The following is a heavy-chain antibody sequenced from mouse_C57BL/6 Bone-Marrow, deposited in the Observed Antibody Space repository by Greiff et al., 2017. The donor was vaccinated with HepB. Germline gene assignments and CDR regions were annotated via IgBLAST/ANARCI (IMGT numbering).Heavy chain of an antibody. CDR3: ARELITTVVALYYYAMDY. CDR1: GFTFSSYA. D-gene: IGHD1-1*01. Sequence: EVKLVESGGGLVKPGGSLKLSCAASGFTFSSYAMSWVRQTPEKRLEWVATISDGGSYTYYPDNVKGRFTISRDNAKNNLYLQMSHLKSEDTAMYYCARELITTVVALYYYAMDYWGQGTSVTVSS. CDR2: ISDGGSYT. J-gene: IGHJ4*01. V-gene: IGHV5-4*01.